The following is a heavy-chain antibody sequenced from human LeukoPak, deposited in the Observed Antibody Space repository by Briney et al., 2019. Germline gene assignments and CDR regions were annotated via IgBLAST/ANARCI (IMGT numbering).Heavy chain of an antibody. D-gene: IGHD6-13*01. CDR3: ARVSSSWYQDWYFDL. CDR2: IYYSGTT. Sequence: SETLSLTCTVSGGSMSSYYWNWIRQPPGKGLEWIGYIYYSGTTNYNPSPKSRVTMSVDTSKNQFSLKLSSVTAADTAVYYCARVSSSWYQDWYFDLWGRGTLVTVSS. J-gene: IGHJ2*01. CDR1: GGSMSSYY. V-gene: IGHV4-59*12.